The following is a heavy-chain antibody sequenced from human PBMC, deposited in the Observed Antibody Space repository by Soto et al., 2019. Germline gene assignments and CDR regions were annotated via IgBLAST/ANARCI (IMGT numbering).Heavy chain of an antibody. D-gene: IGHD2-2*01. Sequence: GGSLRLSCAASGFTFSNAWMSWVRQAPGKGLEWVGRIKSKTDGGTTDYAAPVKGRFTISRDDSKNTLYLQMNSLKTEDTAVYYCTTLIIGYCSSTSCYEADAFDIWGQGTMVTVSS. J-gene: IGHJ3*02. CDR3: TTLIIGYCSSTSCYEADAFDI. CDR1: GFTFSNAW. V-gene: IGHV3-15*01. CDR2: IKSKTDGGTT.